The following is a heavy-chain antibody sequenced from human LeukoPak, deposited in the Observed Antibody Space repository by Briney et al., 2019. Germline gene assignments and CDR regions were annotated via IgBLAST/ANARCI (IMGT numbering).Heavy chain of an antibody. CDR3: ARHDSSGYSKFEYYFDY. CDR2: IYYSGST. V-gene: IGHV4-59*08. CDR1: GGSISSYY. D-gene: IGHD3-22*01. Sequence: SETLSLTCTVSGGSISSYYWSWIRQPPGKGLEWIGYIYYSGSTNYNPSLKSRVTISVDTSKNQFSLKLSSVTAADTAVYYCARHDSSGYSKFEYYFDYWGQGTLVTVSS. J-gene: IGHJ4*02.